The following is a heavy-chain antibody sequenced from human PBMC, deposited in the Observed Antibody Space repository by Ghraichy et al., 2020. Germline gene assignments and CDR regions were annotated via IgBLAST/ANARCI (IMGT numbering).Heavy chain of an antibody. D-gene: IGHD5-18*01. J-gene: IGHJ4*02. CDR1: GFTFSSYG. CDR3: AKVLNTAMVTVFDY. Sequence: GALRLSCAASGFTFSSYGMHWVRQAPGKGLEWVAVISYDGSNKYYADSVKGRFTISRDNSKNTLYLQMNSLRAEDTAVYYCAKVLNTAMVTVFDYWGQGTLVTVSS. V-gene: IGHV3-30*18. CDR2: ISYDGSNK.